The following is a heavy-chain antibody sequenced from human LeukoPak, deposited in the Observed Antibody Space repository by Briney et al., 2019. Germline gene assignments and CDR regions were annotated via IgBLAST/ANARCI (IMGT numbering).Heavy chain of an antibody. CDR2: IYYSGST. CDR3: ARVHKLLWFGELLFAP. Sequence: SETLSLTCTVSGDSISSSSYYWGWIRQPPGKGLEWIGNIYYSGSTYYNPSLKSRVTISVDTSSDQFSLKLSSVTAADTAVYYCARVHKLLWFGELLFAPWGQGTLVTVSS. CDR1: GDSISSSSYY. D-gene: IGHD3-10*01. J-gene: IGHJ5*02. V-gene: IGHV4-39*07.